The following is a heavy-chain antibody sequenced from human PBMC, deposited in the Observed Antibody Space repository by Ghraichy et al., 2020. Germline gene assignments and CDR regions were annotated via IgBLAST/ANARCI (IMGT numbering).Heavy chain of an antibody. Sequence: ASVKVSCKASGYTFTSYYMHWVRQAPGKGLEWMGIINPSGDSTNYAQKFQGRVTMTRDTSTSTVYMELSSLRFEDKAVYYWARRRYSYVLDYWGQGTLVTVSS. V-gene: IGHV1-46*01. CDR2: INPSGDST. D-gene: IGHD3-16*02. CDR1: GYTFTSYY. CDR3: ARRRYSYVLDY. J-gene: IGHJ4*02.